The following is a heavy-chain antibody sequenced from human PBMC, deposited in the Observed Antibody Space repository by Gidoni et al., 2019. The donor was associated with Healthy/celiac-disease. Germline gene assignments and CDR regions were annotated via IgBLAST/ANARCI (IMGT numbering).Heavy chain of an antibody. CDR3: ARGRLRFLEWLPDDAFDI. V-gene: IGHV3-30*03. J-gene: IGHJ3*02. CDR1: GFTFGRHG. Sequence: QVQLVESGGGVVQPGRSLRLSCAASGFTFGRHGMHGVRQAPGKGLEWVAVISYDGSNKYYADSVKGRFTISRDNSKNTLYLQMNSLRAEDTAVYYCARGRLRFLEWLPDDAFDIWGQGTMVTVSS. CDR2: ISYDGSNK. D-gene: IGHD3-3*01.